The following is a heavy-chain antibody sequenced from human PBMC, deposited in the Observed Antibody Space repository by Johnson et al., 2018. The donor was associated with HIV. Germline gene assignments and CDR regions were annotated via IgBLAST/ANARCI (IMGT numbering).Heavy chain of an antibody. V-gene: IGHV3-13*01. D-gene: IGHD3-10*01. Sequence: VQLVESGGGLVQPGGSLRLSCDASGFTFSSYDMHWVRQSTGVGLEWVSAIGTAGDTHYPDSVKGRFTISRDNGKNSLYLQMNSLRADDTAVYYCAKPKTGIDAFDIWGQGTMVTVSS. CDR1: GFTFSSYD. CDR2: IGTAGDT. J-gene: IGHJ3*02. CDR3: AKPKTGIDAFDI.